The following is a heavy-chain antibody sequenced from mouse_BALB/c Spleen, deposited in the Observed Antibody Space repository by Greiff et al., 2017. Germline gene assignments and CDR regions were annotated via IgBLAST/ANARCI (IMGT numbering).Heavy chain of an antibody. CDR1: GYSITSDYA. D-gene: IGHD1-2*01. J-gene: IGHJ2*01. Sequence: EVQLQQSGPGLVKPSQSLSLTCTVTGYSITSDYAWNWIRQFPGNKLEWMGYISYSGSTSYNPSLKSRISITRDTSKNQFFLQLNSVTTEDTATYYCARSYGYYYFDYWGQGTTLTVSS. V-gene: IGHV3-2*02. CDR2: ISYSGST. CDR3: ARSYGYYYFDY.